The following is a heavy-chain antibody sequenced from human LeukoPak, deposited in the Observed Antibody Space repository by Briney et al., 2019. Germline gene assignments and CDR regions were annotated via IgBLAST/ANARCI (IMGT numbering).Heavy chain of an antibody. V-gene: IGHV3-7*01. CDR1: RFIFSKYW. CDR3: AREVAMVTLDY. CDR2: INQDGSEK. D-gene: IGHD2-21*02. Sequence: GGSLRLSCAASRFIFSKYWMSWVRQAPGKGLEWVARINQDGSEKYYVDSVKGRFTISRDNAKNLLYLQMNSLRAEDTAVYYCAREVAMVTLDYWGQGILVTVSS. J-gene: IGHJ4*02.